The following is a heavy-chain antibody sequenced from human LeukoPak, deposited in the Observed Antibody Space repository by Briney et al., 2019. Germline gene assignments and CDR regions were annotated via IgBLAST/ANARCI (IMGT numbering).Heavy chain of an antibody. D-gene: IGHD4-17*01. CDR3: ARVYGDYGSHYYYYMDV. V-gene: IGHV1-24*01. CDR1: GYTLTELS. J-gene: IGHJ6*03. CDR2: FDPEDGET. Sequence: GASVKVSCKVSGYTLTELSMHWVRQAPGKGLEWMGGFDPEDGETIYAQKLQGRVTMTTDTSTSTAYMELRSLRSDDTAVYYCARVYGDYGSHYYYYMDVWGKGTTVTVSS.